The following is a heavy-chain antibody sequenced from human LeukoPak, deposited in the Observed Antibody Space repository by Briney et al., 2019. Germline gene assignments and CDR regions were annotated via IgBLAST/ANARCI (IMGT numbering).Heavy chain of an antibody. CDR1: GFTVSSNY. CDR3: ARMYYDFWSGYPYYFDY. J-gene: IGHJ4*02. V-gene: IGHV3-53*01. Sequence: GGSLRLSCAASGFTVSSNYMSWVRQAPGKGLEWVSVIYSGGSTYYADSVKGRFTISRDNSKNTLYLQMNSLRAEDTAVYHCARMYYDFWSGYPYYFDYWGQGTLVTVSS. CDR2: IYSGGST. D-gene: IGHD3-3*01.